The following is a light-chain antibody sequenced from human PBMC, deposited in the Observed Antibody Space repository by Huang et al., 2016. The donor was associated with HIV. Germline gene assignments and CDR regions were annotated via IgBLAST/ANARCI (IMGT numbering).Light chain of an antibody. J-gene: IGKJ1*01. V-gene: IGKV3-15*01. CDR1: QSVSSN. CDR3: QQYNNWPPWT. Sequence: EIVMTQSPATLSVSPGERATLSCRASQSVSSNLAWYQQKPGQAPRLLFYGASTRATGIPARFSGGGSGTEFTLTISSLQSEDFAVYYCQQYNNWPPWTFGQGTKVEIK. CDR2: GAS.